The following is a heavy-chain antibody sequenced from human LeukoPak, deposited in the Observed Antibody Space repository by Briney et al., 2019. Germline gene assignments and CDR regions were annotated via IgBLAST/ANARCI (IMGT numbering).Heavy chain of an antibody. V-gene: IGHV4-59*11. CDR3: ATIKRGSIFGYFDF. CDR2: LFDSVNT. D-gene: IGHD5-18*01. J-gene: IGHJ4*02. Sequence: SETLSLTCTVSGGSISSHYWSWIRQPPGKGLEWIAYLFDSVNTKDNPSLQSRLTLSADTSKNQFSLRLSSVTAADTAVYYCATIKRGSIFGYFDFWGQGIKATVSS. CDR1: GGSISSHY.